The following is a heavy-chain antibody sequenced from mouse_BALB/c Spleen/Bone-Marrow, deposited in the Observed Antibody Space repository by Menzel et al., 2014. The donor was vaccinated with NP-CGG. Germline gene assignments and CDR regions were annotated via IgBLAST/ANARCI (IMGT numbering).Heavy chain of an antibody. D-gene: IGHD3-2*01. CDR1: GYTFTSYW. J-gene: IGHJ4*01. CDR3: VRSTGAMDY. CDR2: INPSTGYT. V-gene: IGHV1-7*01. Sequence: QVQLQQSGAELAKPGASVKMSCKASGYTFTSYWMHWVKQRPGQGPEWIGYINPSTGYTEYSQKFKDKATLTADKSSSTAYMQLSSLTSEDSAVYYCVRSTGAMDYWGQGTSVTVSS.